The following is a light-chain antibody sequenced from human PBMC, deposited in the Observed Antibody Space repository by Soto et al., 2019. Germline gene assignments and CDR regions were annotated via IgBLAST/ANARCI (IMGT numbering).Light chain of an antibody. J-gene: IGLJ2*01. Sequence: QSALTQPASVSGSPGQSITISCTGTSSDVGGYNYVSWYQQHPGKAPKLMIYGVTNRTSGVSNRFSGSKSGNTASLTISGLQAEDEADYYCSSYTITPTLSAVFGGGTKLTVL. CDR3: SSYTITPTLSAV. CDR2: GVT. V-gene: IGLV2-14*01. CDR1: SSDVGGYNY.